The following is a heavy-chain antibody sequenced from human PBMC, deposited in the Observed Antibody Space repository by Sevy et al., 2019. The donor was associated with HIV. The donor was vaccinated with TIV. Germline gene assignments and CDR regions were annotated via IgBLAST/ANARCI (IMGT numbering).Heavy chain of an antibody. Sequence: SETLSLTCTVSGGSISSYYWSWIRQPPGKGLEWIGYIYYSGSTNYNPSLKSRVTISVDTSKNQFSLKLSSVTAADTAVYSCARAVSGLWFGELTPFFDYWGQGTLVTVSS. J-gene: IGHJ4*02. D-gene: IGHD3-10*01. CDR2: IYYSGST. CDR3: ARAVSGLWFGELTPFFDY. V-gene: IGHV4-59*13. CDR1: GGSISSYY.